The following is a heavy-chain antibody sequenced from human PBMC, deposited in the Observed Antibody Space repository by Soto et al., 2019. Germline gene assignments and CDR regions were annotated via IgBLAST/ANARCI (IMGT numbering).Heavy chain of an antibody. V-gene: IGHV1-18*01. CDR2: ISAYNGNT. CDR3: ARDRGGGGYDPPRVAADFDY. D-gene: IGHD5-12*01. J-gene: IGHJ4*02. CDR1: GYTLTELS. Sequence: GASVKVSCKVSGYTLTELSMHWVRQAPGQGLEWMGWISAYNGNTNYAQKLQGRVTMTTDTSTSTAYMELRSLRSDDTAVYYCARDRGGGGYDPPRVAADFDYWGQGTLVPVSS.